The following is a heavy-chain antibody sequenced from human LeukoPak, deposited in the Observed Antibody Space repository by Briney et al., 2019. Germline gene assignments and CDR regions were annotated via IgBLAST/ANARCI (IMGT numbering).Heavy chain of an antibody. D-gene: IGHD2-2*01. CDR2: INPSGGST. V-gene: IGHV1-46*01. CDR1: GYTFTGYY. Sequence: ASVKVSCKASGYTFTGYYMHWVRQAPGQGLEWMGIINPSGGSTSYAQKFQGRVTMTRDTSTSTVYMELSSLRSEDTAVYYCAREPIVVVPAAMPLDGMDVWGQGTTVTVSS. J-gene: IGHJ6*02. CDR3: AREPIVVVPAAMPLDGMDV.